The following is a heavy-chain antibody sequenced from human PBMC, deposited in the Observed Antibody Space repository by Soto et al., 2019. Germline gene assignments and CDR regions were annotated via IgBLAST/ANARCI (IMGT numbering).Heavy chain of an antibody. CDR3: TTEARYVPDY. Sequence: SVSNAWMNWVRQAPGKGLEWVGRIKSKTDGGTTDYAAPVKGRFTISRDDSKNTLSLQMNSLKTEDTAVYYCTTEARYVPDYWGQGTLVTDSS. V-gene: IGHV3-15*07. D-gene: IGHD1-20*01. J-gene: IGHJ4*02. CDR1: SVSNAW. CDR2: IKSKTDGGTT.